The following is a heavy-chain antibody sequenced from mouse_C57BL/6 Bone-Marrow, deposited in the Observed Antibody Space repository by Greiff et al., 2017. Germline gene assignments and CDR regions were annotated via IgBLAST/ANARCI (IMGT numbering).Heavy chain of an antibody. J-gene: IGHJ2*01. CDR3: ARSPMVTNYFDY. D-gene: IGHD2-2*01. V-gene: IGHV1-62-2*01. Sequence: VKLQESGAELVKPGASVKLSCKASGYTFTEYTIHWVKQRSGQGLEWIGWFYPGSGSIKYNEKFKSKATLTVNKPSSTAYMQLSSLTSEDSAVYYCARSPMVTNYFDYWGQGTTLTVSS. CDR1: GYTFTEYT. CDR2: FYPGSGSI.